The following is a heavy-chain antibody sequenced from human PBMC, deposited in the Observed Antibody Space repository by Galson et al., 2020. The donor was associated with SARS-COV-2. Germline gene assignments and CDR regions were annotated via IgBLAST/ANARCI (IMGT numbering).Heavy chain of an antibody. D-gene: IGHD3-9*01. CDR3: ARVVGILTGSNWYFDL. CDR1: GGSISSGSYY. V-gene: IGHV4-61*02. J-gene: IGHJ2*01. Sequence: SETLSLTCTVSGGSISSGSYYWSWIRQPAGKGLEWIGRIYTSGSTNYNPSLKSRVTISVDTSKNQFSLKLSSVTAADTAVYYCARVVGILTGSNWYFDLWGRGTLVTVSS. CDR2: IYTSGST.